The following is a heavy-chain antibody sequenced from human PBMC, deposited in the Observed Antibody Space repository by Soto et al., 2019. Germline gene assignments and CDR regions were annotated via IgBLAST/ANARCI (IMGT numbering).Heavy chain of an antibody. Sequence: ASVKVSCKASGYTFTSYAMHWVRQAPGQRLEWMGWINAGNGNTKYSQKFQGRVTITRDTSASTAYMELSSLRSEDTAVYYCARGELILRTYYYYGMDVWGQGTTVTVSS. D-gene: IGHD2-15*01. CDR3: ARGELILRTYYYYGMDV. CDR2: INAGNGNT. V-gene: IGHV1-3*01. J-gene: IGHJ6*02. CDR1: GYTFTSYA.